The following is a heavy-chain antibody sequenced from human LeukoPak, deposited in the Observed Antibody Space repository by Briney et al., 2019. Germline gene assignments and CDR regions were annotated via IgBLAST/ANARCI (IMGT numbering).Heavy chain of an antibody. J-gene: IGHJ5*02. V-gene: IGHV3-30*01. CDR2: ISYDGSNK. D-gene: IGHD3-22*01. CDR1: GFTFSSYA. Sequence: PGGSLRLSCAASGFTFSSYAVHWVRQAPGKGLEWVAVISYDGSNKYYADSVKGRFTISRDNSKNTLYLQMNSLRAEDTAVYYCARASSGYYSWFDPWGQGTLVTVSS. CDR3: ARASSGYYSWFDP.